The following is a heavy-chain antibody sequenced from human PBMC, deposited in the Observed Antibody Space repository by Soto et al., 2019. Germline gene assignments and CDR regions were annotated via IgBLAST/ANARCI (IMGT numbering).Heavy chain of an antibody. CDR1: GYTFTSYY. CDR2: INPNSGDT. V-gene: IGHV1-2*02. Sequence: QAQLVQSGAEVKKPGASVKVSCEASGYTFTSYYMHWVRQAPGQGLEWMGWINPNSGDTKDAQKFRGRVTMTRDTSITTAYMEVKMLTSDDTAVYYCARQLAYCGGDCFTEPVDYWGQGTLVTVSS. D-gene: IGHD2-21*02. CDR3: ARQLAYCGGDCFTEPVDY. J-gene: IGHJ4*02.